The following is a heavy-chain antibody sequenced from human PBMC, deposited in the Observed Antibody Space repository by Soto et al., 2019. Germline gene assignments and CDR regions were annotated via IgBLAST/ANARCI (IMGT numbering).Heavy chain of an antibody. D-gene: IGHD1-1*01. Sequence: QAHLVQSGAEVKKPGASVKVSCKCSGYTFTSYGITGVRQAPGQGLEWMGWISAHNGNTAYAQKLQGSVTVTRHISTRKAYMELRSLGSEGTAVYDCARGRYGDSWGQGALVTVSS. CDR3: ARGRYGDS. V-gene: IGHV1-18*01. J-gene: IGHJ5*01. CDR2: ISAHNGNT. CDR1: GYTFTSYG.